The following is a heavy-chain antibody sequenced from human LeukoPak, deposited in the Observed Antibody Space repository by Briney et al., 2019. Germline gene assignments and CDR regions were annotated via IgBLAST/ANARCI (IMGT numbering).Heavy chain of an antibody. CDR1: GGSISKSPYY. CDR2: IYYSGNT. V-gene: IGHV4-39*02. J-gene: IGHJ6*02. Sequence: SETLSLTCSVSGGSISKSPYYWAWLRQTPGRGLEWIANIYYSGNTYYNLSLKSRVTISVDTSKNHFSLKLNSVTAADTAVYYCARSGPYCSGGSCYAYAMDVGGQGTTATVS. CDR3: ARSGPYCSGGSCYAYAMDV. D-gene: IGHD2-15*01.